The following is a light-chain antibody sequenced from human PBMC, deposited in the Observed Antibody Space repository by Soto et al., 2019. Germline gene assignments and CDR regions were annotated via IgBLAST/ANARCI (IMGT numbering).Light chain of an antibody. CDR3: QQRSNWPS. J-gene: IGKJ5*01. Sequence: EIVLAQSPGTLSLSPGERATLSCRASQSVSSYLAWYQQKPGQAPRLLTYDASNRATGIPARFSGSGSGTDFTLTISSLEPEDFAVYYCQQRSNWPSFGQGTRLEIK. V-gene: IGKV3-11*01. CDR2: DAS. CDR1: QSVSSY.